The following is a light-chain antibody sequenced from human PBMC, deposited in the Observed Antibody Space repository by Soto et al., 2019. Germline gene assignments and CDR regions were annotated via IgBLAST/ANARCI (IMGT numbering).Light chain of an antibody. CDR1: NVGSKR. V-gene: IGLV3-21*02. CDR3: QVWDSSTDHYV. J-gene: IGLJ1*01. CDR2: DDS. Sequence: SYELTQPPSVSVAPGQTARITCGGNNVGSKRVNWYQQKPGQAPVLVVYDDSDRPSGIPERFSGSDSGNTATLTISRVEAGYEADYYCQVWDSSTDHYVFGTGTKVTV.